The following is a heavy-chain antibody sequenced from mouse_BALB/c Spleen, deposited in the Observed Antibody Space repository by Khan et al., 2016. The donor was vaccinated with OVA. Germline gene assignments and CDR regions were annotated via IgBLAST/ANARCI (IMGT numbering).Heavy chain of an antibody. D-gene: IGHD2-1*01. CDR3: ARSPYGNFAY. CDR2: ISSDGDYT. Sequence: EVELVESGGGLVKPGGSLKLSCAASGFTFSTYVMSWVRQTPEKRLEWVATISSDGDYTYFPDNVTGRFTISRDNAKNTLCLQMTSLRSEDTAMYYCARSPYGNFAYWGQGTLVTVSA. CDR1: GFTFSTYV. J-gene: IGHJ3*01. V-gene: IGHV5-9-3*01.